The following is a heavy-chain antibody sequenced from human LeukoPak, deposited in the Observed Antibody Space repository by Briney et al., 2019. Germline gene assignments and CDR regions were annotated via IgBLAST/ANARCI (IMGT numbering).Heavy chain of an antibody. Sequence: SETLSLTCTVSGGSISSGSYYWSWIRQPAGKGLEWIGRIYTSGSTNYNPSLKSRVTMSVDTSKNQFSLKLSSVTAADTAVYYCARGAGGIVVVPAANILDWYFDLWGRGTLVTVSS. V-gene: IGHV4-61*02. CDR2: IYTSGST. J-gene: IGHJ2*01. D-gene: IGHD2-2*01. CDR1: GGSISSGSYY. CDR3: ARGAGGIVVVPAANILDWYFDL.